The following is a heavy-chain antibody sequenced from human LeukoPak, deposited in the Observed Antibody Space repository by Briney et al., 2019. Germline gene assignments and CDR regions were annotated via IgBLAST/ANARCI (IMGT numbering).Heavy chain of an antibody. V-gene: IGHV3-9*01. CDR2: ISWNSGSI. J-gene: IGHJ4*02. D-gene: IGHD3-22*01. CDR1: GLSFSSYG. Sequence: GGSLRLSCAASGLSFSSYGMHWVRQAPGKGLEWVSGISWNSGSIGYADSVKGRFTISRDNAKNSLYLQMNSLRAEDTALYYCAKGRAISGYLDWGQGTLVTVSS. CDR3: AKGRAISGYLD.